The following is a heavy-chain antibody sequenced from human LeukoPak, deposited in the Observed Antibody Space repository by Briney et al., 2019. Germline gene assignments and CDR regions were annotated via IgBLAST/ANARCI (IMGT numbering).Heavy chain of an antibody. CDR3: ARGLRYCSGGSCYSR. J-gene: IGHJ4*02. Sequence: SETLSLTCAVSGASISSSNYYWGWVRQSPGKGLEWIGNIYSSGNTYYNASLKSRVTMYIDTSKNQFSLKLSSVTAADTAVYYCARGLRYCSGGSCYSRWGQGTLVTVSS. D-gene: IGHD2-15*01. V-gene: IGHV4-39*07. CDR2: IYSSGNT. CDR1: GASISSSNYY.